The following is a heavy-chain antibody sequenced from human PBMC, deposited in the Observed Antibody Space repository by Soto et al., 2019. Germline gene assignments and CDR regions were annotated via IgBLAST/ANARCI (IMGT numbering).Heavy chain of an antibody. CDR2: IILPFGTP. V-gene: IGHV1-69*12. CDR3: VRGPDYEGYFDY. Sequence: QVRLVQSGAEVKKTGSSVKVSCKASGTTFSNYAIGWVRQAPGQGLEWMGGIILPFGTPNYAQKLQGRVTITADESMTTAFIELRGLRSEDTAVYFCVRGPDYEGYFDYWCQGTLVTVSS. D-gene: IGHD3-22*01. CDR1: GTTFSNYA. J-gene: IGHJ4*02.